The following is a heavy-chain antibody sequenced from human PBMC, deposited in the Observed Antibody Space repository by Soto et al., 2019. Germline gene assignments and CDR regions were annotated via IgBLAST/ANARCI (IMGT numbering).Heavy chain of an antibody. CDR2: IYPSDSDA. D-gene: IGHD6-6*01. J-gene: IGHJ6*02. V-gene: IGHV5-51*01. Sequence: GESLKISCKGSGYSFTSYWIGWVRQMPGKGLEWMGSIYPSDSDATYNPSFQGHVTISADESLNTAYLQWSSLQASDTAIYYCPRRFFPSSSSRPYHFDQWGQGALVTISSGMDVWGQGTPVTVYS. CDR1: GYSFTSYW. CDR3: PRRFFPSSSSRPYHFDQWGQGALVTISSGMDV.